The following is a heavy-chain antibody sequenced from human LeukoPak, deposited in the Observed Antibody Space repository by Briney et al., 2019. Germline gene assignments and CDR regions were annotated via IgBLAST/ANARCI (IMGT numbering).Heavy chain of an antibody. Sequence: GGSLRLSCVASGFSFSTHWMHWVRQAPGKGLEWVATINLGGTNKYYVDAVKGRFSISRDDATSSLHLQMNSLRVEDTAVYYCAGIDADWGQGTLITVSS. D-gene: IGHD3-9*01. V-gene: IGHV3-7*03. CDR2: INLGGTNK. CDR1: GFSFSTHW. J-gene: IGHJ4*02. CDR3: AGIDAD.